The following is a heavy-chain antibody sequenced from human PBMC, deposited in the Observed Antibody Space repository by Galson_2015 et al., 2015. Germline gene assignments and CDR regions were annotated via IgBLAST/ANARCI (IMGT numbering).Heavy chain of an antibody. Sequence: SLRLSCAASAFTFSSYDFMWVRQAPGKGLEWVSYISTRGTTIYYADSVKGRFTISRDNAKNSVFLQMNSLRAEDTAVYYCAREGHYYFDYWGQGTLVTVSS. CDR2: ISTRGTTI. D-gene: IGHD3-3*02. J-gene: IGHJ4*02. CDR1: AFTFSSYD. V-gene: IGHV3-48*03. CDR3: AREGHYYFDY.